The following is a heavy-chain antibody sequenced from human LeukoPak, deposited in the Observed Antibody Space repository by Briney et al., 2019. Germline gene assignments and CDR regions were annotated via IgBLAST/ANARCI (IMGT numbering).Heavy chain of an antibody. CDR3: ARGRLLWFGELSWFDP. Sequence: KSSETLSLTCAVYGGSFSGYYWSWIRQPPGKGLEWIGEINHSGSTNYNPSLKSRVTISIDTSKNQFSLKLSSVTAADTAVYYCARGRLLWFGELSWFDPWGQGTLVTVSS. CDR2: INHSGST. J-gene: IGHJ5*02. CDR1: GGSFSGYY. V-gene: IGHV4-34*01. D-gene: IGHD3-10*01.